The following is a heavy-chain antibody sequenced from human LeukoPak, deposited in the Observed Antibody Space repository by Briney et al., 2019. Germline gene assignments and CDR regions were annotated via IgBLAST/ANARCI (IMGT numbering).Heavy chain of an antibody. Sequence: PGGSLRLSCAASEFTFSSYAMSWVRQAPGKGLEWVSAISGSGGSTYYADSVKGRFTISRDNSKNTLYLQMNNLRAEDTAVYYCAKDLNYDFWSGSPSYYFDYWGQGTLVTVSS. CDR2: ISGSGGST. D-gene: IGHD3-3*01. V-gene: IGHV3-23*01. J-gene: IGHJ4*02. CDR3: AKDLNYDFWSGSPSYYFDY. CDR1: EFTFSSYA.